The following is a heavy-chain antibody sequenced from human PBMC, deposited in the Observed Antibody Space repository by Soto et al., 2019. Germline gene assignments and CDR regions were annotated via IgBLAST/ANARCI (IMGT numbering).Heavy chain of an antibody. CDR2: ISSSSSTI. CDR1: GFTFSSYS. D-gene: IGHD2-21*02. V-gene: IGHV3-48*04. J-gene: IGHJ4*02. CDR3: ARAVVTAGVPSFFDY. Sequence: GGSLRLSCAASGFTFSSYSMNWVRQAPGKWLEWVSYISSSSSTIYYADSVKGRFTISRDNAKNSLYLQMNSLRAEDADEYYWARAVVTAGVPSFFDYWGQGTLVTVSS.